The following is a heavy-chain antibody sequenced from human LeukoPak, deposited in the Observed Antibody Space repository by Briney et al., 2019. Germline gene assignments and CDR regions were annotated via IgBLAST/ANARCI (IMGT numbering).Heavy chain of an antibody. CDR2: IYYSGST. CDR1: GGSISSYY. CDR3: ARXVSQRITMVRGVIIWFDX. J-gene: IGHJ5*02. V-gene: IGHV4-59*01. D-gene: IGHD3-10*01. Sequence: SETLSLTCTVSGGSISSYYWSWIRQPPGKGLEWIGYIYYSGSTNYNPSLKSRVTISVDTSKNQFSLKLSSVTAADTAVYYCARXVSQRITMVRGVIIWFDXWGQGXLVTV.